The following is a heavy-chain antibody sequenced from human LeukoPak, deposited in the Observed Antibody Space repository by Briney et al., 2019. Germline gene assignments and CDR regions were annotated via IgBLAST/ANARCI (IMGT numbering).Heavy chain of an antibody. CDR1: GGSFSGYS. CDR2: IDRSGST. J-gene: IGHJ4*02. V-gene: IGHV4-34*01. D-gene: IGHD1-1*01. Sequence: SETLSLTCAVYGGSFSGYSWTWIRQPPGKGLEWIGEIDRSGSTNYNPALKSRLTISVDTSKNQFSLKLSSVTAADTAVYYCARGSATGLAYWGQGTLVTVPS. CDR3: ARGSATGLAY.